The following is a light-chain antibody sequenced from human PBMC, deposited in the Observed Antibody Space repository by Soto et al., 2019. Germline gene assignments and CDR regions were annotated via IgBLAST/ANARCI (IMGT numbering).Light chain of an antibody. CDR2: GAS. J-gene: IGKJ1*01. V-gene: IGKV3-20*01. CDR3: QQYGSSGT. CDR1: QSVSSN. Sequence: EIVMTQSPATLPVSPGQRATLSCRASQSVSSNLVWYQQKPGQAPRLLIYGASNRATGIPDRFSGSGSGTDFTLTISRLEPEDFAVYYCQQYGSSGTFGQGTKVDIK.